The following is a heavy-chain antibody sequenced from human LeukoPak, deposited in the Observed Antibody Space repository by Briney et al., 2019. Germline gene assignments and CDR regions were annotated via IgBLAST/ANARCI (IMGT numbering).Heavy chain of an antibody. V-gene: IGHV1-69*05. CDR1: GGTFSNYA. CDR2: TIPIFGTT. CDR3: ARGTWSDVGYYYYYYMDV. J-gene: IGHJ6*03. D-gene: IGHD1-1*01. Sequence: SVKVSCKTPGGTFSNYAISWVRQAPGQGLEWMGGTIPIFGTTKYAQNFQGRVTITTDDSTNTAYMELSSLTSEDTALYYCARGTWSDVGYYYYYYMDVWGKGTTVTVSS.